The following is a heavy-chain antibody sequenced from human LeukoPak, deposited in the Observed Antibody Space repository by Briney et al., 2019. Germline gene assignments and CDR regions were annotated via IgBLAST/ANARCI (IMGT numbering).Heavy chain of an antibody. J-gene: IGHJ4*02. D-gene: IGHD3-16*02. V-gene: IGHV3-30*02. CDR1: GFTFSSYG. CDR3: ARAHHRRVYDYVWGSYPY. Sequence: GGSLRLSCAASGFTFSSYGMHWVRQAPGKGLEWVAFIRYDGSNKYYADSVKGRFTISRDNAKNSLYLQMNSLRAEDTAVYYCARAHHRRVYDYVWGSYPYWGQGTLVTVSS. CDR2: IRYDGSNK.